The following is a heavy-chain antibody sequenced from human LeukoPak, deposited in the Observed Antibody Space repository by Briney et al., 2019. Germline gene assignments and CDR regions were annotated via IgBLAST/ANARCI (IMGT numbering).Heavy chain of an antibody. V-gene: IGHV4-59*01. CDR1: GGSISPYY. D-gene: IGHD1-1*01. CDR3: ARVGDWNDLVY. J-gene: IGHJ4*02. Sequence: SETLSLTCTVSGGSISPYYWSWIRQTPGRGLEWIGYILYSGTTTNYNPSLKSRVTISVDTSKNQFSLKLSSVTAADTAVYYCARVGDWNDLVYWGQGTLVTVSS. CDR2: ILYSGTT.